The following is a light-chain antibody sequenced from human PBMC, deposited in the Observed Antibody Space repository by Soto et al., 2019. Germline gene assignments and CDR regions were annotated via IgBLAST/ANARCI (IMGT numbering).Light chain of an antibody. Sequence: EIVLTQSPCTLSLFPGERATLSCRASQSVDSTYLAWYQQKPGRAPRLLIYGASSRDTDIPDRFSGSGSGTDVTLTISGLEPEDSAVYHCHTYGKLPTFDEGTVVEMK. V-gene: IGKV3-20*01. CDR1: QSVDSTY. J-gene: IGKJ4*02. CDR2: GAS. CDR3: HTYGKLPT.